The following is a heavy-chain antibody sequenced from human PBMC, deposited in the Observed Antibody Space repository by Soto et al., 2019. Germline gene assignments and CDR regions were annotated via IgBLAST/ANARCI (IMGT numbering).Heavy chain of an antibody. D-gene: IGHD3-10*01. V-gene: IGHV3-30*03. Sequence: QEQLVESGGGAVQPGRSLRLSCTASGFSFSSYDMHWVRQAPGEGLEWVSAMSFDGSYKHYADSVKGRFTISRDNSENTLYLQMNGLSPEDTDVDFCARGRIRGVVYYGVEVWGQGTMVTVS. CDR1: GFSFSSYD. CDR2: MSFDGSYK. CDR3: ARGRIRGVVYYGVEV. J-gene: IGHJ6*02.